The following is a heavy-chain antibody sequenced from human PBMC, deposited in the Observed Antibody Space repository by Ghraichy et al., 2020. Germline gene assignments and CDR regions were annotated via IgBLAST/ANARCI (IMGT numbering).Heavy chain of an antibody. CDR3: ARVGYSSSWYPPPLYFDY. CDR1: GGSISSYY. CDR2: IYTSGST. Sequence: ESLNISCTVSGGSISSYYWSWIRQPAGKGLEWIGRIYTSGSTNYNPSLKSRVTMSVDTSKNQFSLKLSSVTAADTAVYYCARVGYSSSWYPPPLYFDYWGQGTLVTVSS. D-gene: IGHD6-13*01. V-gene: IGHV4-4*07. J-gene: IGHJ4*02.